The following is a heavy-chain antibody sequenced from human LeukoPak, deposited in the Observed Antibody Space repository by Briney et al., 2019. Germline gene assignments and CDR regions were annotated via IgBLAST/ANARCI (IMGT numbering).Heavy chain of an antibody. V-gene: IGHV3-30*04. CDR1: GFTFSSYV. D-gene: IGHD6-13*01. CDR3: ARNRQLDY. CDR2: ISYDGSNK. Sequence: GRSLRLSCAASGFTFSSYVMNWVRQAPGKGLEWVASISYDGSNKYCADSVKGRFTISRDNSKNTLYLEMNSLRAEDTAVYYCARNRQLDYLGQRTLVTVSS. J-gene: IGHJ4*02.